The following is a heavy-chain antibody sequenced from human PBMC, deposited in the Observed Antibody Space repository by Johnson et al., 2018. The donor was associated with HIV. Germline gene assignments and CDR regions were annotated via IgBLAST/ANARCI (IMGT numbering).Heavy chain of an antibody. CDR1: GFSLSRYW. Sequence: VQLVESGGGLVQPGGSLRLSCAASGFSLSRYWMSWVRQAPGKGLEWVANIKQDGSEKYYVDSVKGRFTISRDNAKNSLFLQMNSLRAEDTAVYYCARAVADAFDVWGRGTMVTVSS. CDR2: IKQDGSEK. CDR3: ARAVADAFDV. J-gene: IGHJ3*01. V-gene: IGHV3-7*05.